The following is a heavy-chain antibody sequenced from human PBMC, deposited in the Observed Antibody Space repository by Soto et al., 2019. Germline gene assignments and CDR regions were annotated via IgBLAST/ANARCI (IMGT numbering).Heavy chain of an antibody. J-gene: IGHJ5*02. CDR3: ARSLPSGNKNWFDP. Sequence: ASVKVSCKASGYTFTGYYMHWVRQAPGQGLEWMGWINPNNGNTNYAQKLQGRVTMTADTSMSTAYMELRSLRSDDTAVYYCARSLPSGNKNWFDPWGQGTLVTVSS. CDR1: GYTFTGYY. CDR2: INPNNGNT. D-gene: IGHD2-21*01. V-gene: IGHV1-2*02.